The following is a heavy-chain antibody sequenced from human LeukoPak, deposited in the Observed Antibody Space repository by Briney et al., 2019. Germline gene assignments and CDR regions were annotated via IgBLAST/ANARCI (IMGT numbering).Heavy chain of an antibody. J-gene: IGHJ4*02. CDR2: ISSDGKSK. CDR1: GFTFSSYG. Sequence: GTSLRLSCAASGFTFSSYGMHWVRQAPGKGLEWVAVISSDGKSKFHADSVKGRFTISRDNAENSLFLQMNSLRADDTAVYYCATEVWFRADSWGQGTLVTVSS. V-gene: IGHV3-30*03. CDR3: ATEVWFRADS. D-gene: IGHD3-10*01.